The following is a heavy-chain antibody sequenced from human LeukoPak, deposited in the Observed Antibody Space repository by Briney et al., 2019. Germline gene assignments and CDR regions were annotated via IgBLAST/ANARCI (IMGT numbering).Heavy chain of an antibody. CDR1: GYTFTSYG. Sequence: AASVKVSCKASGYTFTSYGISWVRQAPGQGLEWMGWISGYNGNTNYAQNLQGRVTMTTDTSTSTAYMELRSLRSDDTAVYYCARDRQSCSSSSCLVDSWGQGTLVTVSS. D-gene: IGHD2-2*01. V-gene: IGHV1-18*01. CDR2: ISGYNGNT. J-gene: IGHJ4*02. CDR3: ARDRQSCSSSSCLVDS.